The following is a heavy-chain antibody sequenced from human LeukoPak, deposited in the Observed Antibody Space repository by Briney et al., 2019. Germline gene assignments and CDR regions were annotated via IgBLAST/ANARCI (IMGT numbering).Heavy chain of an antibody. CDR2: INPNSGGT. V-gene: IGHV1-2*02. Sequence: ASVKVSCKASGYTFTGYYMHWLRQAPGQGLEWMGWINPNSGGTNYAQKFQGRVTMTRDTSISTAYMELSRLRSDDTAVYYCARDHSEWELLSYFDYWGRGTLVTVSS. D-gene: IGHD1-26*01. J-gene: IGHJ4*02. CDR3: ARDHSEWELLSYFDY. CDR1: GYTFTGYY.